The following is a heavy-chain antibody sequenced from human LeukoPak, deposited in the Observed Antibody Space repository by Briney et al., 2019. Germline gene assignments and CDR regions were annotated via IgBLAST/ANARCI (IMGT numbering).Heavy chain of an antibody. V-gene: IGHV1-46*01. J-gene: IGHJ5*02. Sequence: KFQGRVTITRDTSTSTVYMELSSLRSEDTAVYYCARGGFRLEWVFYNNWFDPWGQGTLVTVSS. CDR3: ARGGFRLEWVFYNNWFDP. D-gene: IGHD3-3*01.